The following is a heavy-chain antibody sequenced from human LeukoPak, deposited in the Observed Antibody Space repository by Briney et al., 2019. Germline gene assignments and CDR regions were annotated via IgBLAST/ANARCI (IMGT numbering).Heavy chain of an antibody. D-gene: IGHD4-17*01. J-gene: IGHJ3*01. CDR1: GGSLSGYY. Sequence: PSETLSLTCVVSGGSLSGYYWSWIRQSPGKGLEWMGDIHHDGRTKYKSSFKSRITIFLVSSKNEVSLRLSPVTPADTALYFCARDVVPRDYGDTLNAYDLWGQGTMVTVS. V-gene: IGHV4-34*01. CDR2: IHHDGRT. CDR3: ARDVVPRDYGDTLNAYDL.